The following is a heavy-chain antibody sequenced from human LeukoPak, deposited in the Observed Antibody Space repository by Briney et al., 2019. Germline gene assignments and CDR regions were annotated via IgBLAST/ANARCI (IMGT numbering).Heavy chain of an antibody. CDR1: GFTFSSYA. D-gene: IGHD1-26*01. CDR3: ARDYSGSEYFFDY. V-gene: IGHV3-23*01. J-gene: IGHJ4*02. Sequence: PGGSLRLSCAASGFTFSSYAMSWVRQAPGKGLEWVSAISGSGGSTYYADSVKGRFTISRDNAKNSLYLQMSSLRAEDTAIYYCARDYSGSEYFFDYWGQGSLVTVSS. CDR2: ISGSGGST.